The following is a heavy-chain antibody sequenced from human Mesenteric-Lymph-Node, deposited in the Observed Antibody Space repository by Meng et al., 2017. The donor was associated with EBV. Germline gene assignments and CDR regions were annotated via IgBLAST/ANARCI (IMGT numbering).Heavy chain of an antibody. CDR2: IHYSGST. CDR1: GGSVTRGSYY. J-gene: IGHJ4*02. Sequence: QVQPQESGPGLVKPSETLSLTCTVSGGSVTRGSYYWNWIRQPPGKRLEWIGYIHYSGSTNYNPSLKSQITISVDTSKNQLSLRVSHVTAADTAVYYCARGRRGVQYFDFWGQGALVTVSS. CDR3: ARGRRGVQYFDF. D-gene: IGHD1-1*01. V-gene: IGHV4-61*01.